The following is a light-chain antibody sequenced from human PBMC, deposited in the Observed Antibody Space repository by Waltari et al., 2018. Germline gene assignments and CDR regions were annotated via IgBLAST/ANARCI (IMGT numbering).Light chain of an antibody. V-gene: IGKV3-20*01. CDR2: HSS. CDR3: QHYVHLPAT. Sequence: DIVLSQSPNTPSYSTGDSAKLPCSASERIDKYLAWYQQKPVQAPRLLIYHSSSRASGIPDRFIGSGSGTDFSLTITRLEPDDFAVYYCQHYVHLPATFGQGTKLEIK. J-gene: IGKJ1*01. CDR1: ERIDKY.